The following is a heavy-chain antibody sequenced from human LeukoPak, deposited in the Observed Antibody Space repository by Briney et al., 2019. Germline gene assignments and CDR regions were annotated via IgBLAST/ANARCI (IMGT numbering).Heavy chain of an antibody. Sequence: PGRSLRLSCAASGFTFSSYAMHWVRQAPGKGLEWVAVISYDGSNKYYADSVKGRFTISRDNSKNTLYLQMNSLGAEDTAVYYCAKAPYDYVWGSYRSWGQGTLVTVSS. CDR1: GFTFSSYA. J-gene: IGHJ4*02. CDR3: AKAPYDYVWGSYRS. D-gene: IGHD3-16*02. CDR2: ISYDGSNK. V-gene: IGHV3-30*04.